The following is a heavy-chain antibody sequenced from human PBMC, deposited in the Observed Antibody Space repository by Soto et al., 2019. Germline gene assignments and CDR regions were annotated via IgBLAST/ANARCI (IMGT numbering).Heavy chain of an antibody. CDR3: ARSLSSGLGYYRDVNYF. V-gene: IGHV1-3*01. J-gene: IGHJ6*02. CDR1: GYTFTTYA. CDR2: INAGTGNA. D-gene: IGHD1-26*01. Sequence: DSELVSCKASGYTFTTYAVHLVSQPLGQRNERMGWINAGTGNAKYSQKLQGRVTITRHTYASTAYMELSSLRSEDTAVYYCARSLSSGLGYYRDVNYFRGQGSSVIVS.